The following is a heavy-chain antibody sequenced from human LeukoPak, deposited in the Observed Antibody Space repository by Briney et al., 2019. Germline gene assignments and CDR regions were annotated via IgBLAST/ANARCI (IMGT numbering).Heavy chain of an antibody. CDR3: ATKGFGELLFDY. Sequence: GGSLRLSCAASGFTFDDYGMSWVRQAPGKGLEWVSGINWNGGSTGYAGSVKGRFTISRDNAKNSLYLQMNSLRAEDTALYHCATKGFGELLFDYWGQGTLVTVSS. CDR1: GFTFDDYG. D-gene: IGHD3-10*01. V-gene: IGHV3-20*01. CDR2: INWNGGST. J-gene: IGHJ4*02.